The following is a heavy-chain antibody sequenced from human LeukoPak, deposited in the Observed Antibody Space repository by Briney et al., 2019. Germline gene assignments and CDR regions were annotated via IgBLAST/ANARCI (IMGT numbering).Heavy chain of an antibody. CDR3: ARDRQSSDV. CDR1: GFTFSSYS. J-gene: IGHJ6*02. Sequence: HPGGSLRLSCAASGFTFSSYSMNWVRQAPGKGLEWVSYISSSSSTIYYADSVKGRFTISRDNSKNTLYLQMNSLRAEDTAVYYCARDRQSSDVWGQGTTVTVSS. V-gene: IGHV3-48*01. CDR2: ISSSSSTI.